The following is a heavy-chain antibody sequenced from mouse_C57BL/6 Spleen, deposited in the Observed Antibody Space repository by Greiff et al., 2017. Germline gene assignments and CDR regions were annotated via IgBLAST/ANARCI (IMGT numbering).Heavy chain of an antibody. D-gene: IGHD1-1*01. V-gene: IGHV1-69*01. CDR2: IDPSDSYT. J-gene: IGHJ4*01. Sequence: QVQLKQPGAELVMPGASVKLSCKASGYTFTSYWMHWVKQRPGQGLEWIGEIDPSDSYTNYNQKFKGKYTLTVDKSSSTAYMQLSSLTSEDSAVYYCARRIYYGSSPYFYAMDYWGQGTSVTVSS. CDR1: GYTFTSYW. CDR3: ARRIYYGSSPYFYAMDY.